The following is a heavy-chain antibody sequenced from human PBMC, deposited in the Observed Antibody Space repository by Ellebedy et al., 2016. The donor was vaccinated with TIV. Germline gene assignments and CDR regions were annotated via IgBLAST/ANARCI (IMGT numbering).Heavy chain of an antibody. J-gene: IGHJ4*02. V-gene: IGHV3-74*01. CDR2: INSDGSST. CDR3: ARDHPPGIENFDY. Sequence: GESLKISCAASGFTFSGYWMHWVRQAPGKGLVWVSRINSDGSSTSYADSVKGRFTISRDNAKNTLYLQMNSLRAEDTAVYYCARDHPPGIENFDYWGQGTLVTVSS. CDR1: GFTFSGYW. D-gene: IGHD3-10*01.